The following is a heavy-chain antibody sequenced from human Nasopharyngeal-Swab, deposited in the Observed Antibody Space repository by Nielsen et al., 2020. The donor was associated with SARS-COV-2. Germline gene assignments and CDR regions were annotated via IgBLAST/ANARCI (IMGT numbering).Heavy chain of an antibody. V-gene: IGHV3-7*04. Sequence: GESVKISCAASGFTFSSYWMNWVRQAPGKGLEWVANIKQDGSEKPYVDSVRGRFTISRDNAKNSVYLQMNSPRAEDTAVYYCARGHNWSFDYWGQGTLVTVSA. CDR1: GFTFSSYW. CDR2: IKQDGSEK. J-gene: IGHJ4*02. CDR3: ARGHNWSFDY. D-gene: IGHD1-1*01.